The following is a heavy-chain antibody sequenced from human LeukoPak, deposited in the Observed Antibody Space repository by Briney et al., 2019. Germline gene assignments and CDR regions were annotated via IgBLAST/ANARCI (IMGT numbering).Heavy chain of an antibody. CDR1: GFTFSSYA. J-gene: IGHJ3*01. CDR3: ARAYGKWNDVYFYAFDL. Sequence: GGSLRLSCAASGFTFSSYAMSWVRQTAGKGLEWVSGINWNGRSIGYADSVKGRFTVSRDNAKSSLYLQMNSLRAEDTALYYCARAYGKWNDVYFYAFDLWGQGTMVTVSS. D-gene: IGHD1-20*01. V-gene: IGHV3-20*04. CDR2: INWNGRSI.